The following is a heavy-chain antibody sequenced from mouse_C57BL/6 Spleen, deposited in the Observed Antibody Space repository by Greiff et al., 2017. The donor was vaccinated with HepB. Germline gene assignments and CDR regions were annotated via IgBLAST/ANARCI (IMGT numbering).Heavy chain of an antibody. CDR3: ARGGYGSSYDD. V-gene: IGHV1-69*01. CDR2: IDPSDSYT. J-gene: IGHJ2*01. CDR1: GYTFTSYW. D-gene: IGHD1-1*01. Sequence: VQLQQPGAELVMPGASVKLSCKASGYTFTSYWMHWVKQRPGHGLVWIGEIDPSDSYTNYNQKFKGKSTLTVDKSSSTAYMQLSSLTSEESAVYYSARGGYGSSYDDWGQGTTRTVSS.